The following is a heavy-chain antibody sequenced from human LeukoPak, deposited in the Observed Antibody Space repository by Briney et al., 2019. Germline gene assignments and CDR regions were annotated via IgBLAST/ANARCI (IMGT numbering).Heavy chain of an antibody. CDR3: ARGFDDFWSGYYPYYFDY. D-gene: IGHD3-3*01. V-gene: IGHV4-34*01. Sequence: SGTLSLTCAVYGGSFSGYYWSWIRQPPGKGLEWIGEINHSGSTNYNPSLKSRVTISVDTSKNQFSLKLSSVTAADTAVYYCARGFDDFWSGYYPYYFDYWGQGTLVTVSS. CDR1: GGSFSGYY. J-gene: IGHJ4*02. CDR2: INHSGST.